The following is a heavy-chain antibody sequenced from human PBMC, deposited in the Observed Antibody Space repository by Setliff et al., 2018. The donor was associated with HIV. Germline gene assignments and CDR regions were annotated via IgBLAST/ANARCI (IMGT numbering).Heavy chain of an antibody. V-gene: IGHV4-59*01. CDR2: IYYSGST. J-gene: IGHJ4*02. Sequence: SETLSLTCTVSGGSIISYYWSWIRQPPGKGLEWIGYIYYSGSTTYNPSLKSRVTISVDTSKNQFSLKLSSVTAADTAVYYCARDRLDGYNSGFDYWGQGALVTVSS. CDR1: GGSIISYY. CDR3: ARDRLDGYNSGFDY. D-gene: IGHD5-12*01.